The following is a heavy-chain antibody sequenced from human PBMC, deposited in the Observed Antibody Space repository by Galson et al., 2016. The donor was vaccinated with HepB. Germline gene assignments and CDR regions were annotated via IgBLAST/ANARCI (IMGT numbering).Heavy chain of an antibody. Sequence: SLRLSCAASGSFFRSHWMHWVRQSPGKGLVWVSRINTDGSSTTYADSVKGRFSISRDNAKNTLYLQMNSLRADDTAVYYCARVSALWWERYWYFDLWGRGTLVTVSS. CDR1: GSFFRSHW. V-gene: IGHV3-74*01. D-gene: IGHD1-26*01. CDR3: ARVSALWWERYWYFDL. J-gene: IGHJ2*01. CDR2: INTDGSST.